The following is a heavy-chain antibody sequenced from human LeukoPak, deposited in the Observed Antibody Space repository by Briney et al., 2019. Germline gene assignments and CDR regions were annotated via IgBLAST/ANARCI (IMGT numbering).Heavy chain of an antibody. CDR1: GGSISSGGYY. V-gene: IGHV4-31*03. J-gene: IGHJ5*02. D-gene: IGHD2-2*01. Sequence: PSQTLSLTCTVSGGSISSGGYYWSWLRQHPGKGLEWIGYIYYSGSTYYSPSLKSRVTISVDTSKNQFSLKLSSVTAADTAVYYCARGVYAKVVPAAKIDPWGQGTLVTVSS. CDR2: IYYSGST. CDR3: ARGVYAKVVPAAKIDP.